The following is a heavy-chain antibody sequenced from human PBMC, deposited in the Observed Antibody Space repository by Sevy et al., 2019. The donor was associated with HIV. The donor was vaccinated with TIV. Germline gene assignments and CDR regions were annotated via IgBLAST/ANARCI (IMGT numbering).Heavy chain of an antibody. D-gene: IGHD3-10*01. CDR1: GFIFSSYE. CDR2: IGSSGSNV. J-gene: IGHJ3*01. CDR3: NRITLQGEDAFDL. V-gene: IGHV3-48*03. Sequence: GSLRLSCAASGFIFSSYEMSWVRQAPGKGLEWISYIGSSGSNVYHADSVKGRFTISRDNAQNSLYLQMNSLRVEDKAVYYCNRITLQGEDAFDLWGQGTMVTVSS.